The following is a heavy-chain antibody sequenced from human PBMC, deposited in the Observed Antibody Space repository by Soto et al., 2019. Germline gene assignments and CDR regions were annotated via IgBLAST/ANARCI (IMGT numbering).Heavy chain of an antibody. Sequence: GGSLRLSCAASGFTFSSYSMSWVRQAPGKGLEWVSYISSSSSTIYYADSVKGRFTISRDNAKNSLYLQMNSLRAEDTAVYYCASGSSGWPHTPSYWGQGTLVTVSS. D-gene: IGHD6-19*01. J-gene: IGHJ4*02. CDR1: GFTFSSYS. CDR3: ASGSSGWPHTPSY. CDR2: ISSSSSTI. V-gene: IGHV3-48*01.